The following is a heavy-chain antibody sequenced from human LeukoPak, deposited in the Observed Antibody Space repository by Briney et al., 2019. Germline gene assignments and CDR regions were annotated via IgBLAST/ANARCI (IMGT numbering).Heavy chain of an antibody. CDR2: IYPGDSDT. CDR1: GYRFTSYW. J-gene: IGHJ4*02. V-gene: IGHV5-51*01. Sequence: HGESLKISCKGSGYRFTSYWIGWVRQMPGKGLEWMGIIYPGDSDTRYSPSFQGQVTMSADKSINTAYLQWSSLKASDTAMYYCARRQGCSSTSCPPDYWGQGTLVTVSS. CDR3: ARRQGCSSTSCPPDY. D-gene: IGHD2-2*01.